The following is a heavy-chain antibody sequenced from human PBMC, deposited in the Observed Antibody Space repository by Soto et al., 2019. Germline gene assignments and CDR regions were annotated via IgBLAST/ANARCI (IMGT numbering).Heavy chain of an antibody. CDR2: IIPIFGTA. D-gene: IGHD6-13*01. Sequence: QVQLVQSGAEVKKPGSSVKVSCKASGGTFSSYAISWVRQAPGQGLEWMGGIIPIFGTANYAQKFQGRVTIPADESTSTAYMELSSLRSEDTAVYYCARVLDRAAGAYYYYYGMDVWGQGTTVTVSS. CDR3: ARVLDRAAGAYYYYYGMDV. V-gene: IGHV1-69*01. CDR1: GGTFSSYA. J-gene: IGHJ6*02.